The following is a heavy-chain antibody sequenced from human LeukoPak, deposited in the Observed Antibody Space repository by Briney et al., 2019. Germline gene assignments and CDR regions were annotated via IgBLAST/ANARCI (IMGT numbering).Heavy chain of an antibody. D-gene: IGHD3-22*01. CDR3: ARDIVVVVAAYYYDSSGYYL. V-gene: IGHV1-2*02. CDR2: INPNSGGT. Sequence: ASVKVSCKASGYTFTGYYMHWVRQAPGRGLEWMGWINPNSGGTNYAQKFQGRVTMTRDTSISTAYMELSRLRSDDTAVYYCARDIVVVVAAYYYDSSGYYLWGQGTLVTVSS. CDR1: GYTFTGYY. J-gene: IGHJ5*02.